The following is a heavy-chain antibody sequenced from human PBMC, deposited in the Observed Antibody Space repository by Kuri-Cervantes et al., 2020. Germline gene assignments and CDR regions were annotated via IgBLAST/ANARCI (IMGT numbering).Heavy chain of an antibody. CDR1: GFTVSSNY. V-gene: IGHV3-53*01. CDR2: IYSGGST. CDR3: AKRGGSGSYYNVRGGENYFDY. D-gene: IGHD3-10*01. Sequence: GESLKISCAASGFTVSSNYMSWVRQAPGEGLEWVSVIYSGGSTYYADSVKGRFTISRDNSKNTLYLQMNSLRAEDTAVYYCAKRGGSGSYYNVRGGENYFDYWGQGTLVTVSS. J-gene: IGHJ4*02.